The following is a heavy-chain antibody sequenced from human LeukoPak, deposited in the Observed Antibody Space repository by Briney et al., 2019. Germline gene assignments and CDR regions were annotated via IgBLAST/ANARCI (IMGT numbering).Heavy chain of an antibody. D-gene: IGHD2-2*01. CDR2: IKQDGSEK. CDR3: ARDGAPDAHCSSTSCAIR. J-gene: IGHJ4*02. CDR1: GFTFSIYW. V-gene: IGHV3-7*01. Sequence: GGSLRLSCAASGFTFSIYWMNWVRQAPGKGLEWVANIKQDGSEKYYVDSVKGRFTISRDNAKNSLYLQMNSLRAEDTAVYYCARDGAPDAHCSSTSCAIRWGQGTLVTVSS.